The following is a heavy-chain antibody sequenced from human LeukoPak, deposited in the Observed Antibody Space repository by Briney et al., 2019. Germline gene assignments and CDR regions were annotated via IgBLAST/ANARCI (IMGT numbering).Heavy chain of an antibody. CDR3: ARVRGSGYLDY. CDR1: GDSFSNYY. V-gene: IGHV4-4*07. J-gene: IGHJ4*02. CDR2: IYATGGT. D-gene: IGHD3-22*01. Sequence: PSETLSLTCTVSGDSFSNYYWSWIRQPAGKGLEWIGRIYATGGTNYNPSLKSRVTLSGATSKNQFSLKLSSVTAADTAVYYCARVRGSGYLDYWSQGTLVTVSS.